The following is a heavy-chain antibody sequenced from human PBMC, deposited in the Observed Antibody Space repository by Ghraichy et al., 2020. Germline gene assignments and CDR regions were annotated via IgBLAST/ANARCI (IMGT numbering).Heavy chain of an antibody. Sequence: LSLTCVTSGFIFSDYWMTWVRQAPGKGLEWVANINGDGSKRNYVDTVEGRFTISRDNAEKSLFLQMNSLRSEDTAVYYCARHAGAPSVWGQGATVTVSS. CDR1: GFIFSDYW. CDR3: ARHAGAPSV. CDR2: INGDGSKR. J-gene: IGHJ6*02. D-gene: IGHD1-26*01. V-gene: IGHV3-7*01.